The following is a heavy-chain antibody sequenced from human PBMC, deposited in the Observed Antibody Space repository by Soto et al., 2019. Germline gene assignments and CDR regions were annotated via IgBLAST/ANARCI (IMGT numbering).Heavy chain of an antibody. CDR1: GYTFTSYG. J-gene: IGHJ4*02. D-gene: IGHD2-15*01. CDR3: ARDDRAWDIVVVVAATPEIGFDY. CDR2: ISAYNGNK. Sequence: ASVKVSCKASGYTFTSYGISWVRQAPGQGLEWMGWISAYNGNKNYAQKLQGRVTMTTDTSTSTAYMELRSLRSDDTAVYYCARDDRAWDIVVVVAATPEIGFDYWGQGTLVTVSS. V-gene: IGHV1-18*01.